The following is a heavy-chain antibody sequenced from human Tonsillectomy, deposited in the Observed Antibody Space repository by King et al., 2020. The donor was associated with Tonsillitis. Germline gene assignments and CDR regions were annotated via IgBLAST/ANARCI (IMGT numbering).Heavy chain of an antibody. CDR1: GFTFDDYA. CDR2: ISWNSGSI. CDR3: TKDWEQSIFCYFDS. V-gene: IGHV3-9*01. Sequence: VQLVESGGGLVQPGRSLRLSCVVSGFTFDDYAMHWVRQAPGKGLEWVSGISWNSGSIGYADSVKGRFTISRDNAKNSLFLQMNSLRAEDTALYFCTKDWEQSIFCYFDSWGQGTLVTVSS. J-gene: IGHJ4*02. D-gene: IGHD1-26*01.